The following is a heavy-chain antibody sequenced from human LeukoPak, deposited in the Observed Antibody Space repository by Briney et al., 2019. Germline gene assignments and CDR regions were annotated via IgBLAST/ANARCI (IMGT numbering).Heavy chain of an antibody. Sequence: SETLSLTCSVSNGSISSFDGSWVRPPPGRGPGWIGYNSDSGSPNYKPALQSRVTLSVGTFKNQFFLELRSVTAADTAVYYCASAHWDLLSFDYWGQGTLVTVSS. CDR2: NSDSGSP. J-gene: IGHJ4*02. V-gene: IGHV4-59*08. CDR1: NGSISSFD. CDR3: ASAHWDLLSFDY. D-gene: IGHD1-26*01.